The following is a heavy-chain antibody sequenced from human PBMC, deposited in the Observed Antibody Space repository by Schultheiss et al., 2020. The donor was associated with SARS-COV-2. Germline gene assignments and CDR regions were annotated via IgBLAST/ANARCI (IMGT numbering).Heavy chain of an antibody. CDR2: INPNSGGT. J-gene: IGHJ4*02. D-gene: IGHD5-12*01. V-gene: IGHV1-2*04. CDR3: ARGPVDIVATSHFDY. Sequence: ASVKVSCKASGYTFTGYYMHWVRQAPGQGLEWMGWINPNSGGTNYAQKFQGWVTMTRDTSISTAYMELSRLRSDDTAVYYCARGPVDIVATSHFDYWGQGTLVTVS. CDR1: GYTFTGYY.